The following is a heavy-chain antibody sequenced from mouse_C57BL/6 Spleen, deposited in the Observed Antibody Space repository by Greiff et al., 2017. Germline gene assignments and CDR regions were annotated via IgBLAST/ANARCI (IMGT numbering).Heavy chain of an antibody. V-gene: IGHV1-69*01. J-gene: IGHJ4*01. CDR2: IDPSDSYT. CDR1: GYTFTSYW. D-gene: IGHD4-1*01. CDR3: ARAGSYYAMDY. Sequence: QVQLQQPGAEFVMPGASVKLSCKASGYTFTSYWMPWVKQRPGQGLEWIGEIDPSDSYTNYNQKFKGKSTLTVDKSSSTAYMQLSSLTSEDSAVYYCARAGSYYAMDYWGQGTSVTVSS.